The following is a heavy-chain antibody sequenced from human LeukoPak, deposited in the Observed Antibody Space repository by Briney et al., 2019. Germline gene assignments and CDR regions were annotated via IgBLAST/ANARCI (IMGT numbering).Heavy chain of an antibody. CDR2: ISGSGGST. CDR1: GFTFSSYA. D-gene: IGHD2-15*01. J-gene: IGHJ4*02. Sequence: PGGSLRLSCAASGFTFSSYAMSWVRQAPGKGLEWVSAISGSGGSTCYADSVKGRFTISRDNSKNTLYLQMNSLRAEDTAVYYCAKDDIVVVVAARPYFSYWGQGTLVTVSS. V-gene: IGHV3-23*01. CDR3: AKDDIVVVVAARPYFSY.